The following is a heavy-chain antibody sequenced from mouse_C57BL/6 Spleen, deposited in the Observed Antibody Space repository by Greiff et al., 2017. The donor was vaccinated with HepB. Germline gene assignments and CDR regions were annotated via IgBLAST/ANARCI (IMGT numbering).Heavy chain of an antibody. CDR1: GFTFSSYA. J-gene: IGHJ1*03. D-gene: IGHD2-1*01. V-gene: IGHV5-4*03. CDR2: ISDGGSYT. CDR3: ARIYSHWYFDV. Sequence: EVKLMESGGGLVKPGGSLKLSCAASGFTFSSYAMSWVRQTPEKRLEWVATISDGGSYTYYPDNVKGRFTISRDNAKNNLYLQISHLKSEDTAMYYCARIYSHWYFDVWGTGTTVTVSS.